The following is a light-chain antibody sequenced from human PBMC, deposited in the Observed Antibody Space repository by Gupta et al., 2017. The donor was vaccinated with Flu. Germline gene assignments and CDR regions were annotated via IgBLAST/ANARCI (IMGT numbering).Light chain of an antibody. V-gene: IGKV3-11*01. CDR2: DAS. Sequence: EIVLTQSPATLSLSPGERATLSCRASQSVSSYLAWYQQKPGQAPRLLIYDASNRATGIPARFSGSGYETDFTLTSSRRESEDFAVYYGHQRSTLMTFGQGTKVEIK. CDR1: QSVSSY. CDR3: HQRSTLMT. J-gene: IGKJ1*01.